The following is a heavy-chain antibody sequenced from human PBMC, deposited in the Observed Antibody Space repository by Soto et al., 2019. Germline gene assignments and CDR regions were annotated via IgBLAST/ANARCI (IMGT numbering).Heavy chain of an antibody. V-gene: IGHV4-34*01. D-gene: IGHD3-3*01. Sequence: SETLSLTCAVYGGSFSGYYWSWIRQPPGKGLEWIGEINHSGSTNYNPSLKSRVTISVDTSKNQFSLKLSSVTAADTAVYYCARGAYYDFWSGYYTQFARYYFDYWGQGTLVTVSS. CDR2: INHSGST. J-gene: IGHJ4*02. CDR3: ARGAYYDFWSGYYTQFARYYFDY. CDR1: GGSFSGYY.